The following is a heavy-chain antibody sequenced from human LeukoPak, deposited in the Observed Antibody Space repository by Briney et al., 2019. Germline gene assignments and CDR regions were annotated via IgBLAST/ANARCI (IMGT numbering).Heavy chain of an antibody. CDR2: INPDGSEK. V-gene: IGHV3-7*01. CDR1: GFSFRNYW. D-gene: IGHD6-13*01. CDR3: ARAGRAGSVDY. Sequence: PGGSLRLSCAASGFSFRNYWMSWVRQAPGKGLEWVANINPDGSEKYYVDSVKGRFTIFRDNAKNSLCLQMDSLRAEDTAVYYCARAGRAGSVDYCGQGTLVTVSS. J-gene: IGHJ4*02.